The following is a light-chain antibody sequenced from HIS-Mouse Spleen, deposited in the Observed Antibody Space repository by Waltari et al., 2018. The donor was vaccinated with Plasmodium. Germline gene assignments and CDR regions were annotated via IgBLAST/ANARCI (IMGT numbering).Light chain of an antibody. V-gene: IGLV1-44*01. Sequence: QSVLTQPPSASGTPGPRVTISCSVSSPNIGRNTVTWYQQLPGTAPKLLIYSNKQRPSGVPDRFSGSKSGTSASLAISGLQSEDEADYYCAAWDDSLNGPVFGGGTKLTVL. J-gene: IGLJ2*01. CDR1: SPNIGRNT. CDR3: AAWDDSLNGPV. CDR2: SNK.